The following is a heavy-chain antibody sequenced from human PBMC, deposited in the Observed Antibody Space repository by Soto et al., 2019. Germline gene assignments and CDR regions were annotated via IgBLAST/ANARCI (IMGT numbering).Heavy chain of an antibody. V-gene: IGHV1-58*01. CDR3: AADHSVAGRITGY. CDR1: GFTFTSSA. J-gene: IGHJ4*02. Sequence: QMQLVQSGPEVKKPGTSVKVSCKASGFTFTSSAVQWVRQARGQRLEWIGWIVVGSGNTNYAQKFQERVTITRDMSTSTAYMELSSLRSEDTAVYYCAADHSVAGRITGYWGQGTLVTVSS. D-gene: IGHD6-19*01. CDR2: IVVGSGNT.